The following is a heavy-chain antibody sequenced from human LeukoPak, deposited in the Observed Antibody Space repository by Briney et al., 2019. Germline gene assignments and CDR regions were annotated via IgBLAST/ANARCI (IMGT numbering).Heavy chain of an antibody. CDR3: ARPETQYSSGLDGFDI. CDR1: GFTFSSYW. V-gene: IGHV3-74*01. CDR2: INSDGIRT. J-gene: IGHJ3*02. D-gene: IGHD6-19*01. Sequence: GGSLRLSCAASGFTFSSYWMHWVRQAPGKGLVWVSRINSDGIRTTYADSVKGRFTISRDNAKNTLYLQMNSLRTEDTAVYYCARPETQYSSGLDGFDIWGQGTMVTVSS.